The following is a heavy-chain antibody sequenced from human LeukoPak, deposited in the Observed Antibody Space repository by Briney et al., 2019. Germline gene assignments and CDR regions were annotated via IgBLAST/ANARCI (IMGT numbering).Heavy chain of an antibody. D-gene: IGHD5-18*01. V-gene: IGHV1-18*01. CDR2: ISAYNGNT. Sequence: ASVTVSCKASGYTFSIYSIAWVRQAPGQGLEWMGWISAYNGNTKYAPKFQGRVTMTTDTSTSTAYMELRSLRSDDTAVYYCARAGYSYGYLGYFDYWGQGTLVTVSS. J-gene: IGHJ4*02. CDR1: GYTFSIYS. CDR3: ARAGYSYGYLGYFDY.